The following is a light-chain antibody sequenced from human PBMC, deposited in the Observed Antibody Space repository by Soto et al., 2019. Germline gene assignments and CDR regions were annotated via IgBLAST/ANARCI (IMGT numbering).Light chain of an antibody. V-gene: IGKV3-11*01. CDR1: QSVSSY. CDR2: DAS. J-gene: IGKJ2*01. Sequence: EIVLTQSPATLSLSPGERATLSCRASQSVSSYLAWYQQKPGQAPRLLIYDASNRATGIPARFSGSGSGTDFTLTISSLEPEDFAVYYCQQRRNWPPAYTFGQGTKLEIK. CDR3: QQRRNWPPAYT.